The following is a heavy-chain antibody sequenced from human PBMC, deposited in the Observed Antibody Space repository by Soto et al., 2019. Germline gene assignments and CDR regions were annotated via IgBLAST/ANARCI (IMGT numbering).Heavy chain of an antibody. CDR1: GFTFDDYY. Sequence: QVQLVESGGGLVKPGGSLRLSCQVSGFTFDDYYMSWIRQSPGKGLEWIAYISGRGNTIFYRDSVKGRFTISRDNAWNSLCLQMNSPGAEYTAVYYCARLYSSKPEYGGQGTRVAVSS. CDR3: ARLYSSKPEY. CDR2: ISGRGNTI. J-gene: IGHJ4*02. D-gene: IGHD6-13*01. V-gene: IGHV3-11*01.